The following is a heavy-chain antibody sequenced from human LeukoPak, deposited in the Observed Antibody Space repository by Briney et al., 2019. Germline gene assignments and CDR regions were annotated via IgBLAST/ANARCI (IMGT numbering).Heavy chain of an antibody. J-gene: IGHJ3*02. Sequence: SETLSLTCTVSGGSISSYYWGWIRQPPGKGLEWIGSIYYSGSTYYNPSLKSRVTISVDTSKNQFSLKLSSVTAADTAVYYCARAQEIQLWSLAFDIWGQGTMVTVSS. D-gene: IGHD5-18*01. V-gene: IGHV4-39*01. CDR2: IYYSGST. CDR3: ARAQEIQLWSLAFDI. CDR1: GGSISSYY.